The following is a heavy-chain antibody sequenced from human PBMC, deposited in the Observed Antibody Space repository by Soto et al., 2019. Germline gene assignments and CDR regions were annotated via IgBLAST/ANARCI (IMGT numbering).Heavy chain of an antibody. V-gene: IGHV4-39*01. Sequence: SETLSLTCNVSGGSISATSNYWGWIRQPPGKGLQWIGSIYSGGSIFHNPSLKSRVTISVDTSKNQFSLTLTSVTAADTAVYFCARHNTGYASTWLFDYWGQGTLVTVSS. J-gene: IGHJ4*02. CDR3: ARHNTGYASTWLFDY. CDR1: GGSISATSNY. D-gene: IGHD2-2*01. CDR2: IYSGGSI.